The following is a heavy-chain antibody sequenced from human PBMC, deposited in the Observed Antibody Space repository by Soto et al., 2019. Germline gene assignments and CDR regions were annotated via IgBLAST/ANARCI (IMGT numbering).Heavy chain of an antibody. V-gene: IGHV4-31*03. J-gene: IGHJ4*02. CDR1: GGSISSGGYY. CDR2: IYYSGST. D-gene: IGHD2-2*02. Sequence: QVQLQESGPGLVKPSQTLSLTCTVSGGSISSGGYYWSWIRQHPGKGLEWIGYIYYSGSTYYNPSLKSRVTISVDTSKNQFSLKLSSVTAADTAVYSCARAGDCSSTSCYTIFDYWGQGTLVTVSS. CDR3: ARAGDCSSTSCYTIFDY.